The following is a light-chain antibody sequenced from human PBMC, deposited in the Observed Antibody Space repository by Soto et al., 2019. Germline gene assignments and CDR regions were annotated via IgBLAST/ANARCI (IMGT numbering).Light chain of an antibody. V-gene: IGKV3-11*01. CDR2: DVS. J-gene: IGKJ1*01. CDR1: QNISNY. CDR3: QQRSNWPRT. Sequence: IVLTQSPATLSLSPVKRATLSCMASQNISNYLIWYHQKPGQAPRLLIYDVSNRATCIPARFSGSGSGTDFTLTISSLEPEDFAVYYCQQRSNWPRTFGQGTKVDIK.